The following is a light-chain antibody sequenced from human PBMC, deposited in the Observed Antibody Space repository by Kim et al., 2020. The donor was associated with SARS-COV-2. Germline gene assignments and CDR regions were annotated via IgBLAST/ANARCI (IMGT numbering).Light chain of an antibody. CDR3: SAWDSTLNVWV. CDR1: QG. Sequence: QGAAWLQQHQGHPPNLLSYRNNNRPSGISERFSASRSGDTASLTITGLQPDDETDYYCSAWDSTLNVWVFGGGTQLTVL. CDR2: RNN. V-gene: IGLV10-54*04. J-gene: IGLJ3*02.